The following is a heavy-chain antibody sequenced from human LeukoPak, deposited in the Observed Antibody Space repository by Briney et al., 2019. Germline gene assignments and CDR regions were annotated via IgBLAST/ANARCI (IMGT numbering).Heavy chain of an antibody. CDR3: ARDWRPTGPFDL. V-gene: IGHV4-59*12. D-gene: IGHD6-6*01. CDR1: GGSISSYY. J-gene: IGHJ2*01. Sequence: SETLSLTCTVSGGSISSYYWSWIRQPPGKGLEWIGYIYYSGSTYYNPSLKSRVTISVDTSENQFSLKLSSVTAADTAVYYCARDWRPTGPFDLWGRGTLVTVSS. CDR2: IYYSGST.